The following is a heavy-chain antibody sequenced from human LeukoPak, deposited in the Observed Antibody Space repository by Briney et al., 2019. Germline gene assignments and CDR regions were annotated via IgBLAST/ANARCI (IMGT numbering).Heavy chain of an antibody. CDR3: GRDVDTPMVDDFDI. D-gene: IGHD5-18*01. V-gene: IGHV4-34*01. Sequence: SETLSLTCAVSGGSFSGYYWSWIRQPPGKGLEWIGEINHSGSTNYNPSLKSRVTISVDTSKNQFSLKLSSVTAADTAVYYCGRDVDTPMVDDFDIWGQGTMVTVSS. CDR2: INHSGST. J-gene: IGHJ3*02. CDR1: GGSFSGYY.